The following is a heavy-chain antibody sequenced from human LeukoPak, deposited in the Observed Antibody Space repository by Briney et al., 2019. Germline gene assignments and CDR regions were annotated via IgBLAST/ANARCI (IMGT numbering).Heavy chain of an antibody. CDR1: GFTFSSYG. J-gene: IGHJ4*02. D-gene: IGHD6-19*01. CDR3: ARGGFKQWLAY. V-gene: IGHV3-30*03. Sequence: GGSLRLSCAAPGFTFSSYGMHWVRQAPGKGLEWVALISFDGSNQYYADSVKGRFTISRDNAKNSLFLQMNSLRAEDTTVYYCARGGFKQWLAYWGQGTLVTVSS. CDR2: ISFDGSNQ.